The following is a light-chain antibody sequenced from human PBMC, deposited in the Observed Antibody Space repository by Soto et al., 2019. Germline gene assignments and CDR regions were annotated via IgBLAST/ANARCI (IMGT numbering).Light chain of an antibody. CDR2: DAS. Sequence: EIVLTQSPATLSLSPGERATVSCRASQSVSSHLAWYQQKRGQAPRLLIYDASSRATGIPDRFSGSGSGTDFTLTISRLEPEDFAVYYCQQYGSSPTFGQGTRLEIK. CDR3: QQYGSSPT. CDR1: QSVSSH. V-gene: IGKV3-20*01. J-gene: IGKJ5*01.